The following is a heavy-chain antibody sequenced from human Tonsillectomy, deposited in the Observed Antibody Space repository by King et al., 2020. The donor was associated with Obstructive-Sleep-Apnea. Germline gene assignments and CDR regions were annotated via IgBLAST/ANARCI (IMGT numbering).Heavy chain of an antibody. CDR2: IYHSGST. J-gene: IGHJ4*02. D-gene: IGHD1-26*01. CDR3: ASIVGAIMI. CDR1: GYSISSGFY. Sequence: VQLQESGPGLVKPSDTLSLTCTVSGYSISSGFYWGWIRQPPGKGLAWIGSIYHSGSTSYHPSLKRRLTISVDTSKNQFSLNLRSVTAADTAVYYCASIVGAIMIWGQGTLVTVSS. V-gene: IGHV4-38-2*02.